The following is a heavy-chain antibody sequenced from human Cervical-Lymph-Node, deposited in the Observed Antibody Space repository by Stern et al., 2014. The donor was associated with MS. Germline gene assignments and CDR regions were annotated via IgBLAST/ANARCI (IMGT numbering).Heavy chain of an antibody. V-gene: IGHV3-30*01. CDR3: ARGGAVTTSDYYLDY. CDR2: ISYDGSDK. Sequence: VQLEESGGGVVQPGRSLRLSCAASGFTFSYHAMHWVRQAPGKGLEWVALISYDGSDKNDADSVKGRFTISRDNSRNTLYLQMNSLRVDDTAVYYCARGGAVTTSDYYLDYWCQGILVTVSS. CDR1: GFTFSYHA. D-gene: IGHD4-17*01. J-gene: IGHJ4*02.